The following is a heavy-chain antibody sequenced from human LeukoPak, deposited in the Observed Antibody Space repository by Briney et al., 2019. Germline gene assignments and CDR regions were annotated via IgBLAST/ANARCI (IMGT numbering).Heavy chain of an antibody. D-gene: IGHD3-16*01. V-gene: IGHV3-7*03. CDR1: GFTSSNAY. CDR2: INHNGNVN. CDR3: ARGGGLDV. Sequence: PGGSLRLSCAASGFTSSNAYMNWARQAPGKGLEWVASINHNGNVNYYVDSVKGRFTISRDNAKNSLYLQMSNLRAEDTAVYFCARGGGLDVWGQGATVTVSS. J-gene: IGHJ6*02.